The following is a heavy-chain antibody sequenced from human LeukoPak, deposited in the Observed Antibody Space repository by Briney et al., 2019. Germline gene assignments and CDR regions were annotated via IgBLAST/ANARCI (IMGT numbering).Heavy chain of an antibody. D-gene: IGHD4/OR15-4a*01. CDR2: LSGSGSST. Sequence: GGSLRLSCVGSGFTSSDHHIDWVRQAPGKGLEWVSGLSGSGSSTDYADSVKGRFTVSRDNSKNTLFLQMNSLRAEDTAIYYCAKERDYGPADYWGQGTLVTVSS. V-gene: IGHV3-23*01. CDR1: GFTSSDHH. CDR3: AKERDYGPADY. J-gene: IGHJ4*02.